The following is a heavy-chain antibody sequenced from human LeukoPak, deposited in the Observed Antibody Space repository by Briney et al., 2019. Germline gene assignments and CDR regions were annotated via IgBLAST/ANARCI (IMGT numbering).Heavy chain of an antibody. CDR1: GASTSPYY. J-gene: IGHJ4*02. CDR3: AKEGMIRGVIDY. D-gene: IGHD3-10*01. V-gene: IGHV4-4*07. Sequence: SETLSLTCHVSGASTSPYYWTWIRQPAGKGLEWIGHIYSSGSTNYNPSLKSRVTMSLDMSKSQFSLKVNSVTAADTAVYYCAKEGMIRGVIDYWGQGALVTVSS. CDR2: IYSSGST.